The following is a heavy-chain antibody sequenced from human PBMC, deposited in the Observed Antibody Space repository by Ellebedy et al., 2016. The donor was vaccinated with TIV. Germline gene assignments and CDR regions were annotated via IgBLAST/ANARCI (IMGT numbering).Heavy chain of an antibody. Sequence: MPSETLSLTCSVSGGAVSSTRYHWAWSRQPPGKGLEYIGSVYYSGSPYYNPSFKSRVTLSADTSKNPFSLNLRTVTAADTAVYYCSRTDPWQPIDDWGQGILVSVSS. J-gene: IGHJ4*02. CDR3: SRTDPWQPIDD. CDR2: VYYSGSP. D-gene: IGHD2-21*02. CDR1: GGAVSSTRYH. V-gene: IGHV4-39*01.